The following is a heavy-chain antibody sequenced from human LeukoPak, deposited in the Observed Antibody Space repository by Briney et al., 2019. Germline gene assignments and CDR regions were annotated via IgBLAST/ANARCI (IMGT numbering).Heavy chain of an antibody. D-gene: IGHD5-24*01. Sequence: ASVKVSCKASGYTFTAYYMHWVRQAPGQGLEWMGWINPTSGDTKYAQKFQDRVTMTGDTSISTAYMELSRLTSDDPAVYYCARDRGSGYIILDFWGPGTLVTVSS. CDR3: ARDRGSGYIILDF. J-gene: IGHJ4*02. V-gene: IGHV1-2*02. CDR2: INPTSGDT. CDR1: GYTFTAYY.